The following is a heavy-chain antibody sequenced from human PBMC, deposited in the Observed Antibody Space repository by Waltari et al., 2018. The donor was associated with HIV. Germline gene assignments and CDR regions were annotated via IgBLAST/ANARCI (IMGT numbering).Heavy chain of an antibody. J-gene: IGHJ4*02. CDR1: EFTFITNG. V-gene: IGHV3-7*01. D-gene: IGHD3-22*01. CDR3: AREALYDSSGYYFDY. CDR2: IKQDESGI. Sequence: EVQLVESGGGLVQPGRSPRLSCALAEFTFITNGITWVRQAPGKGLEWVANIKQDESGIYYVDSVKGRFTISRDNAKNSLFLQMNSLRAEDTAVYYCAREALYDSSGYYFDYWGQGTLVTVSS.